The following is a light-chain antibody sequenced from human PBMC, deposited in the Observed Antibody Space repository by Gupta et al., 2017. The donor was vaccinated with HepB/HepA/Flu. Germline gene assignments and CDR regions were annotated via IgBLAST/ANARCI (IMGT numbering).Light chain of an antibody. J-gene: IGKJ1*01. V-gene: IGKV3-11*01. CDR3: QQRSNWPRT. CDR1: QNIRTS. Sequence: EIVLTQSPATLALSPGERVTLSCRASQNIRTSLAWYQHKPGQAPRLLIYDVANRATGVPARFDGSGSGTDFTLAISSLEPEDFAVYYCQQRSNWPRTFGHGTKVEI. CDR2: DVA.